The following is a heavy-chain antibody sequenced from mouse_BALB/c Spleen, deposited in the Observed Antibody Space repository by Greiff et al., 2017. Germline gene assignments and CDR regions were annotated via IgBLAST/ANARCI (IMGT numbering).Heavy chain of an antibody. CDR3: TFTTALFDY. CDR1: GFNIKDYY. V-gene: IGHV14-4*02. CDR2: IDPENGDT. J-gene: IGHJ2*01. D-gene: IGHD1-2*01. Sequence: VQLQQSGAELVRSGASVKLSCTASGFNIKDYYMHWVKQRPEQGLEWIGWIDPENGDTEYAPKFQGKATMTADTSSNTAYLQLSSLTSEDTAVYYCTFTTALFDYWGQGTTLTVSS.